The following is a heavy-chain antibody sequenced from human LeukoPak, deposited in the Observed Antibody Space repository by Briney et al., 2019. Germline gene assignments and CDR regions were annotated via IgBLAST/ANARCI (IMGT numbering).Heavy chain of an antibody. CDR1: GESFSGYY. CDR2: IHHSGST. D-gene: IGHD3-22*01. Sequence: SETLSLTCAVHGESFSGYYWSWIRKPPGKGLEWSGEIHHSGSTNYNPSLKSRVTISGHTSKRQFSLKVTSVTAADTAVYFCARGRYSSDQYKTTIQYYFDHWGQGTLVTVSS. J-gene: IGHJ4*02. V-gene: IGHV4-34*01. CDR3: ARGRYSSDQYKTTIQYYFDH.